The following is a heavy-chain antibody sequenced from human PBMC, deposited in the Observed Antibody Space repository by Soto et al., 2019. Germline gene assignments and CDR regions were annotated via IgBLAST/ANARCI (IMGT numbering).Heavy chain of an antibody. J-gene: IGHJ6*02. CDR2: IHPGDSDT. V-gene: IGHV5-51*01. D-gene: IGHD1-1*01. CDR3: ARQKQLSPYYYAMDV. Sequence: GESLKISCKVSGYRFTTYWIAWVRQMPGKGLEWMGIIHPGDSDTRYSPSFRGQVTISADKSVGTAFLQWSRLKASDTATYYCARQKQLSPYYYAMDVWGQGTTVTVSS. CDR1: GYRFTTYW.